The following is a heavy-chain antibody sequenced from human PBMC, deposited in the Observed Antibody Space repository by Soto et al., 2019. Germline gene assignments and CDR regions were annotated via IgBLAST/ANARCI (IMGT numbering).Heavy chain of an antibody. CDR3: ARGRTIVYSSSWMGFDY. CDR1: GFTFSSYA. J-gene: IGHJ4*02. Sequence: HPGGSLRLSCAASGFTFSSYAMHWVRQAPGKGLEWVAVISYDGSNKYYADSVKGRFTISRDNSKNTLYLQMNSLRAEDTAVYYCARGRTIVYSSSWMGFDYWGQGTLVTVSS. V-gene: IGHV3-30-3*01. D-gene: IGHD6-13*01. CDR2: ISYDGSNK.